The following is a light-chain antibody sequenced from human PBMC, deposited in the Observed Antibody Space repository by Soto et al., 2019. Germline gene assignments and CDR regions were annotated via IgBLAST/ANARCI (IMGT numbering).Light chain of an antibody. V-gene: IGKV3-15*01. CDR1: QSVSSN. Sequence: EIVMTQSPATLSVSPGERATLSCRASQSVSSNLAWYQQKRGQAPRLLIYGASTRATGIPARFSGSGSGTEFTLTISSLQSEDFAVYYCQQYNDWPLRITFGRGTRLEIK. J-gene: IGKJ5*01. CDR3: QQYNDWPLRIT. CDR2: GAS.